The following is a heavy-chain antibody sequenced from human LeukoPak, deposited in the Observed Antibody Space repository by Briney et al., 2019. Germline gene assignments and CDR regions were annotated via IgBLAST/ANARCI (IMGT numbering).Heavy chain of an antibody. CDR1: GFTFSSYE. J-gene: IGHJ6*03. D-gene: IGHD3-10*01. CDR2: IKNAGDDT. Sequence: GGSLRLSCAASGFTFSSYEMNWVRQAPGKGPVWVSRIKNAGDDTIYADSVKGRFTISRDNAKNTVYLQMNSLRAEDTAVYYCARGGYGHNMDVWGEGTTVTVSS. V-gene: IGHV3-74*01. CDR3: ARGGYGHNMDV.